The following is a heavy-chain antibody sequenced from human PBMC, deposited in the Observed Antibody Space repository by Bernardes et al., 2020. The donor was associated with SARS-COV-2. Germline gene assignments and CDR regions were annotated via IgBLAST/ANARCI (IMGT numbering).Heavy chain of an antibody. CDR2: INAGNDNT. CDR1: GYPFTSYA. CDR3: AREERFSSGWYRGFDF. D-gene: IGHD6-19*01. V-gene: IGHV1-3*01. J-gene: IGHJ4*02. Sequence: ASVKVSCKASGYPFTSYAMHWVRQAPGQRPEGMGWINAGNDNTQYSQKFQGRVTFTVDTSASTAYMELSSLRSEDTAEYYCAREERFSSGWYRGFDFWGQGTLVAVSS.